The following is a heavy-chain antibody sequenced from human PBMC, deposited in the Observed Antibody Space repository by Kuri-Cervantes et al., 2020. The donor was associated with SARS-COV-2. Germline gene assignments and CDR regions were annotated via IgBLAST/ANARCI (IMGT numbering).Heavy chain of an antibody. J-gene: IGHJ4*02. Sequence: GSLRLSCAVYGVSFSGYYWTWIRQPPGKGLEWIGEIDQSGRTNYNPSLKSRVTISVDTSMHQFSLRLSSLTAADTAIYYCAAAVGFFDYWGQGTLVTVSS. CDR3: AAAVGFFDY. CDR1: GVSFSGYY. V-gene: IGHV4-34*01. D-gene: IGHD6-13*01. CDR2: IDQSGRT.